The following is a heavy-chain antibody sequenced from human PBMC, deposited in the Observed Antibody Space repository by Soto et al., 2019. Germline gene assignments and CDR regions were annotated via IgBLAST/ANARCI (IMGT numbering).Heavy chain of an antibody. J-gene: IGHJ4*02. CDR2: ISSSSSYI. CDR3: AGEGGGKMYYYDSSGYFDY. D-gene: IGHD3-22*01. V-gene: IGHV3-21*01. Sequence: EVQLVESGGGLVKPGGSLRLSCAASGFTFSSYSMNWVRQAPGKGLEWVSSISSSSSYIYYADSVKGRFTIYRDNAKKPMYLHMNSLRAEDAGVYYGAGEGGGKMYYYDSSGYFDYWGQGTLVTVSS. CDR1: GFTFSSYS.